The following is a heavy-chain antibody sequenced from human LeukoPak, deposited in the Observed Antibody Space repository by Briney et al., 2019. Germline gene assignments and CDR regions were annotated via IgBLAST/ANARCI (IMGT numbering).Heavy chain of an antibody. V-gene: IGHV3-30-3*01. CDR3: ERDPTRDTV. CDR1: GFSFLNYS. D-gene: IGHD5-18*01. J-gene: IGHJ4*02. Sequence: GSSLTLSCAASGFSFLNYSMHGVRQAPPKELEWVAAISHDGSNKYYTDSVEGRFSISRDNSKNTLYLQMNSLRTEDTAVYYCERDPTRDTVWGQGTLVTVS. CDR2: ISHDGSNK.